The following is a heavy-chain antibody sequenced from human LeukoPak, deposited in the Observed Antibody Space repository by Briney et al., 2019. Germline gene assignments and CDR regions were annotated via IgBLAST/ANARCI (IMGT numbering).Heavy chain of an antibody. CDR3: ARESHSSGYFRLDY. CDR1: GFTVSSSY. Sequence: VGSLRLSCAASGFTVSSSYMSWVRQAPGKGLEWVSFIYSGGSTYYADSVKGRFTISRDNSKNTLHLQMDSLRPEDTAVYYCARESHSSGYFRLDYWGQGTLVTVSS. V-gene: IGHV3-66*02. J-gene: IGHJ4*02. CDR2: IYSGGST. D-gene: IGHD3-22*01.